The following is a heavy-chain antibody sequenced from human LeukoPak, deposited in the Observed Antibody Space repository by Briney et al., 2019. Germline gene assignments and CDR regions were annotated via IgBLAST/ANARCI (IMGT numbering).Heavy chain of an antibody. Sequence: GGSLRLSCAASGFTFSSYGMSWVRQAPGKGLEWVSGITYSSGYTYYADSVKGRFTISRDNSRNTLYLQMNSLRAEDTAVYYCAKDPSDLGGSGSNNYFDCWGQGTLVTVSS. CDR3: AKDPSDLGGSGSNNYFDC. J-gene: IGHJ4*02. CDR1: GFTFSSYG. CDR2: ITYSSGYT. D-gene: IGHD3-10*01. V-gene: IGHV3-23*01.